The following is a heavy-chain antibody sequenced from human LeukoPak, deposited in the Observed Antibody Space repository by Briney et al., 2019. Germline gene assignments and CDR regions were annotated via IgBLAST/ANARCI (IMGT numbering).Heavy chain of an antibody. V-gene: IGHV3-53*01. Sequence: GGSLRLSCAASGFTFSSYAMSWVRQAPGKGLESVSVIYSGGSTYYADSVRGRFTISRDNSKNTLYLQMNSLRVEDTAVYYCARVGGHWGQGTLVTVSS. CDR3: ARVGGH. CDR1: GFTFSSYA. D-gene: IGHD3-10*01. CDR2: IYSGGST. J-gene: IGHJ4*02.